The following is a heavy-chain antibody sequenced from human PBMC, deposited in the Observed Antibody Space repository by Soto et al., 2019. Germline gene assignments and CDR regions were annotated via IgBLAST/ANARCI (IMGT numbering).Heavy chain of an antibody. CDR3: ARLISSSSWYLWREKHFVVDP. CDR2: INHSGST. Sequence: SETLSLTCAVYGGSFSGYYWSWIRQPPGKGLEWIGEINHSGSTNYNPSLKSRVTISVDTSKNQFSLKLSSVTAADTAVYYCARLISSSSWYLWREKHFVVDPWGKGTLVTVSS. D-gene: IGHD6-13*01. CDR1: GGSFSGYY. J-gene: IGHJ5*02. V-gene: IGHV4-34*01.